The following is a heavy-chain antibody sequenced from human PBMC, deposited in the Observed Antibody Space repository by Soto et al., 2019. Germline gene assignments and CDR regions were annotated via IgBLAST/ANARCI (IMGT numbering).Heavy chain of an antibody. CDR3: ARDRRYYDILTGYFYSSDYGMDV. V-gene: IGHV1-2*02. CDR1: GHPFTGYY. Sequence: APVKVSSKASGHPFTGYYMHYLRHPPGQELTCMGSIKPNSGGTNYAQKFQGRVTMPRDTSISTAYMELSRLRSDDTAVYYCARDRRYYDILTGYFYSSDYGMDVWGQGTTVTVSS. J-gene: IGHJ6*02. CDR2: IKPNSGGT. D-gene: IGHD3-9*01.